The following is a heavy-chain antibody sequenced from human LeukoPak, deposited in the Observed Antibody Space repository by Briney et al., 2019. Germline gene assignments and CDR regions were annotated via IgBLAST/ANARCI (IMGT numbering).Heavy chain of an antibody. CDR1: GGSISSYY. CDR3: ARHVTTVTRYFDY. Sequence: SETLSLTCTVSGGSISSYYWSWIRQPPGKGLEWIGYIYYSGGTNYNPSLKSRVTISVDTSKNQFSLKLSSVTAADTAVYYCARHVTTVTRYFDYWGQGTLVTVSS. D-gene: IGHD4-17*01. J-gene: IGHJ4*02. CDR2: IYYSGGT. V-gene: IGHV4-59*08.